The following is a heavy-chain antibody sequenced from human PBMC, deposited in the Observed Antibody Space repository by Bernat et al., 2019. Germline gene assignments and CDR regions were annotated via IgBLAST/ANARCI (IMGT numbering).Heavy chain of an antibody. Sequence: EVQLVESGGGLVQPGGSLRLSCAASGFTFSSYDMHWVRQATGKGLEWVSAIGTAGDPYYPGSVKGRFTISRKNAKNSLYLQVNSLRAGDTAVYYCAREHNSGAFDVWGQGTMVTVSS. CDR3: AREHNSGAFDV. CDR2: IGTAGDP. D-gene: IGHD6-19*01. J-gene: IGHJ3*01. CDR1: GFTFSSYD. V-gene: IGHV3-13*05.